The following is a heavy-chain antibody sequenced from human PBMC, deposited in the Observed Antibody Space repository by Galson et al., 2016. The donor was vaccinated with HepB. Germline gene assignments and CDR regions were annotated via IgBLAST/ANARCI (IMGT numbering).Heavy chain of an antibody. CDR2: IDPSDSYI. CDR3: ARHSTVRYSSGSVASYFDS. CDR1: GYSFTNYW. V-gene: IGHV5-10-1*01. D-gene: IGHD5-18*01. Sequence: QSGAEVKKPGESLKISCKGSGYSFTNYWISWVRQMPGKGLEWMGRIDPSDSYINYSPSFQGHVTISADKSSSTAYPQWSSLKASDTAIFYCARHSTVRYSSGSVASYFDSWGQGTLVTVSS. J-gene: IGHJ4*02.